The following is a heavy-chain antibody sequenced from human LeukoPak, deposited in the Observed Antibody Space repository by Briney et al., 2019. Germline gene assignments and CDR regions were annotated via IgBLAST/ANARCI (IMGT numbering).Heavy chain of an antibody. V-gene: IGHV4-34*01. CDR1: GGSFSGYY. Sequence: SETLSLTCAVYGGSFSGYYWSWIRQPPGKGLEWIGEINHSGSTNYNPSLKSRVTISVDTSKNQFSLKLSSVTAADTAVYYCATNVLRSAFDIWGQGTMVTVSS. CDR3: ATNVLRSAFDI. CDR2: INHSGST. D-gene: IGHD1-1*01. J-gene: IGHJ3*02.